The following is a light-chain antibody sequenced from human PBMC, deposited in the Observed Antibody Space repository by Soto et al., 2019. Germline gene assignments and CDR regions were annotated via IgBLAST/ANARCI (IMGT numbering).Light chain of an antibody. J-gene: IGKJ1*01. CDR1: QSVLYSSNNKNY. CDR2: WAS. V-gene: IGKV4-1*01. Sequence: DIVMTQSPDSLAVSLGERATINCKSSQSVLYSSNNKNYLAWYQRKPGQPPKLLIYWASTRVSGVPDRFSGSGSGTDFTLTISSLQAEDVAVYYCQHYYSTPRTFGQGTKVDIK. CDR3: QHYYSTPRT.